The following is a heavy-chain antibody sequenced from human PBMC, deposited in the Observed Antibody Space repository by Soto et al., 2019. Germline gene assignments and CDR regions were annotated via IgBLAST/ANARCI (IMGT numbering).Heavy chain of an antibody. CDR2: SSAYNGNT. Sequence: QVQLVQSGAEVKKPGASVKVSCKASGYTFTSYGISWVRQAPGQGLEGMGWSSAYNGNTHYAQKLQGRVTMTTDTSTSTADMDLRSLRSDDTAVYYCARGEYSAGPFDYWGQGTLVTVSS. V-gene: IGHV1-18*04. D-gene: IGHD6-6*01. CDR1: GYTFTSYG. CDR3: ARGEYSAGPFDY. J-gene: IGHJ4*02.